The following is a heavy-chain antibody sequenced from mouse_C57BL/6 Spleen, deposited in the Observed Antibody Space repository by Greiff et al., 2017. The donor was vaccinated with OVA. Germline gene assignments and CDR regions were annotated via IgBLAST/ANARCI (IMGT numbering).Heavy chain of an antibody. J-gene: IGHJ2*01. D-gene: IGHD1-1*01. V-gene: IGHV1-64*01. CDR2: IHPNSGST. CDR3: ARGGITTVVEYFDD. Sequence: VQLQQPGAELVKPGASVKLSCKASGYTFTSYWMHWVKQRPGQGLEWIGMIHPNSGSTNYNEKFKSKATLTVDKSSSTAYMQLSSLTSEDSAVYYCARGGITTVVEYFDDWGQGTTLTVSA. CDR1: GYTFTSYW.